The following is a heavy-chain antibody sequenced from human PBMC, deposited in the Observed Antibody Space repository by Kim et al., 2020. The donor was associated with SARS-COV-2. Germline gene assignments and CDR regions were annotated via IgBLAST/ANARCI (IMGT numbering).Heavy chain of an antibody. CDR3: LVVITMGVDY. V-gene: IGHV4-39*01. CDR1: GGSISSSSYY. Sequence: SETLSLTCTVSGGSISSSSYYWGWIRQPPGKGLEWIGSIYYSGSTYYNPSLKSRVTISVDTSKNQFSLKLSSVTAADTAVYYCLVVITMGVDYWGQGTLVTVSS. D-gene: IGHD3-22*01. J-gene: IGHJ4*02. CDR2: IYYSGST.